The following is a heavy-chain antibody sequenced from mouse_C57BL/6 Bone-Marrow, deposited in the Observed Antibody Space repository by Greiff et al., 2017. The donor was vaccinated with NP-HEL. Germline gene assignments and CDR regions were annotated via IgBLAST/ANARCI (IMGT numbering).Heavy chain of an antibody. D-gene: IGHD1-1*01. V-gene: IGHV1-55*01. CDR1: GYTFTSYW. J-gene: IGHJ3*01. CDR3: ASKGYYYGSRAWFAY. CDR2: IYPGSGST. Sequence: QVQLQQPGAELVKPGASVKMSCKASGYTFTSYWITWVKQRPGQGLEWIGDIYPGSGSTNYNEKFKSKATLTVDTSSSTAYMQLSSLTSEDSAVYYCASKGYYYGSRAWFAYWGQGTLVTVSA.